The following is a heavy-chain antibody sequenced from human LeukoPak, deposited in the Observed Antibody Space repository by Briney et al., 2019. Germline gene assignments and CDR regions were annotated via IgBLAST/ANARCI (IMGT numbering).Heavy chain of an antibody. CDR3: ARVRRGYSGYDAYHFDY. Sequence: GGSLRLSCAASGFTFSSYWMSWVRQAPGKGLEWVANIKQDGSEKYYVDSVKGRFTISRDSAKNSLYLQMNSLRAEDTAVYYCARVRRGYSGYDAYHFDYWGQGTLVTVSS. CDR1: GFTFSSYW. CDR2: IKQDGSEK. V-gene: IGHV3-7*01. J-gene: IGHJ4*02. D-gene: IGHD5-12*01.